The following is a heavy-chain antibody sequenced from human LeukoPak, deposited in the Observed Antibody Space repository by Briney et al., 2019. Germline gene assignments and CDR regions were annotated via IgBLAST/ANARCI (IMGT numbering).Heavy chain of an antibody. J-gene: IGHJ4*02. V-gene: IGHV3-66*01. Sequence: GGSLRLSCAASGFTFSSNYMSRVRQAPGKGLEGVSVIYSGGSTYYADSVKGRFTISRDNSKNTLYLQMNSLRAEDTAVYYCARKWSWNYFDYWGQGTLVTVSS. D-gene: IGHD1-26*01. CDR1: GFTFSSNY. CDR2: IYSGGST. CDR3: ARKWSWNYFDY.